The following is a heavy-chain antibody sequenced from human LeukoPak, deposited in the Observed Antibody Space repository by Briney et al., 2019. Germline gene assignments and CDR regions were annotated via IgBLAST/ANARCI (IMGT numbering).Heavy chain of an antibody. CDR3: ARENYYDSSGYDY. CDR2: IKQDGSEK. Sequence: PGGSLRLSCAASGFTFTIYWMSWVRQAPGKGLEWVANIKQDGSEKYYVDSVKSRFTISRDNAKNSLYLQMNSLRAEDTAVYYCARENYYDSSGYDYWGQGTLVTVSS. V-gene: IGHV3-7*01. D-gene: IGHD3-22*01. CDR1: GFTFTIYW. J-gene: IGHJ4*02.